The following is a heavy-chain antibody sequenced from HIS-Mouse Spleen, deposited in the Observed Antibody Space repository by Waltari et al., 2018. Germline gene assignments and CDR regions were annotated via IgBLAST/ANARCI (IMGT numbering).Heavy chain of an antibody. Sequence: EVQLVESGGGLVQPGGSLRLSCAASGFTFSSYWMSWVRQAPGKGLEGVANIKQDGSEKNYVDSGKGRFTISRDNAKNSLYLQMNSLRAEDTAVYYCARERRGPGWFDPWGQGTLVTVSS. D-gene: IGHD5-12*01. CDR2: IKQDGSEK. CDR1: GFTFSSYW. V-gene: IGHV3-7*01. J-gene: IGHJ5*02. CDR3: ARERRGPGWFDP.